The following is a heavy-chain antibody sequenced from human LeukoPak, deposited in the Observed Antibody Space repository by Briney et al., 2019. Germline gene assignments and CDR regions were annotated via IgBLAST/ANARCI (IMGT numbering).Heavy chain of an antibody. CDR1: GLTFTANG. CDR3: ARDFYQRGD. Sequence: PGGPLKLSCAAPGLTFTANGLTWVPKAPGKGLMWVSRINTDGSETTYADSVKGRFTISRDNAKNTLYLQVSSLRADDTAIYYCARDFYQRGDWGQGTLVTVSS. D-gene: IGHD2/OR15-2a*01. J-gene: IGHJ4*02. V-gene: IGHV3-74*03. CDR2: INTDGSET.